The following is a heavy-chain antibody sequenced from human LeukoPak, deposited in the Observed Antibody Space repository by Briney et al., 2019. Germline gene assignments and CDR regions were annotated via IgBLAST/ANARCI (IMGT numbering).Heavy chain of an antibody. J-gene: IGHJ6*02. V-gene: IGHV1-69*04. Sequence: SVKVSCKASGGTFSSYAISWVRQAPGQGLEWMGRIIPILGIANYAQKFQGRVTITADKSTSTAYMELSSLRSEDTAVYYCASLTDGDVPRVGYYYYGMDVWGQGTTVTVSS. D-gene: IGHD4-17*01. CDR1: GGTFSSYA. CDR3: ASLTDGDVPRVGYYYYGMDV. CDR2: IIPILGIA.